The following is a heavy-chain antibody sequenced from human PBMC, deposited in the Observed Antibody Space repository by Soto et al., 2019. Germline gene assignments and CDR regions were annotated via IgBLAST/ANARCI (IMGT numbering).Heavy chain of an antibody. J-gene: IGHJ2*01. CDR1: GFTFSSYA. V-gene: IGHV3-30-3*01. Sequence: GGSLRLSCAASGFTFSSYAMHWVRQAPGKGLEWVAVISYDGSNKYYADSVKGRFTISRDNSKNTLYLQMNSLRAEDTAVYYCARDGPGSTVNWYFDLWGRGTLVTVSS. D-gene: IGHD4-17*01. CDR3: ARDGPGSTVNWYFDL. CDR2: ISYDGSNK.